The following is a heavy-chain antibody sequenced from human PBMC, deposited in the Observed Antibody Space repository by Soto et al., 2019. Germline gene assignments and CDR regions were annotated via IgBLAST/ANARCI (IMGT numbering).Heavy chain of an antibody. J-gene: IGHJ5*02. D-gene: IGHD2-21*02. CDR1: GGTFSSYA. CDR3: ARDSVVTASPTYNWFDP. V-gene: IGHV1-69*06. CDR2: IIPIFGTA. Sequence: GASVKVSCKASGGTFSSYAISWVRQAPGQGLEWMGGIIPIFGTANYAQKFQGRVTITADKSTSTAYMELSSLRSEDTAVYYCARDSVVTASPTYNWFDPWGQGTLVTVSS.